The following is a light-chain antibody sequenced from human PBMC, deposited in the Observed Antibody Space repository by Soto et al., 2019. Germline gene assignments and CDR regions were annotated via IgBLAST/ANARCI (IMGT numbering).Light chain of an antibody. V-gene: IGLV1-44*01. CDR3: ATCAAGLSSYV. CDR2: SND. Sequence: QSVLSQPPSASGTPGQRVTISCSGSTSNIGSNTVSWYQQLPQRAPKLLIFSNDQRPSGVPDRFSGSKSGTSASLAISGLQSEDEAEYYCATCAAGLSSYVFGTGTKLTVL. CDR1: TSNIGSNT. J-gene: IGLJ1*01.